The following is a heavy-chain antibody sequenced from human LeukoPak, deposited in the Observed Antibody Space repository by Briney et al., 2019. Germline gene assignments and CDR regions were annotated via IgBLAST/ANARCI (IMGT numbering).Heavy chain of an antibody. J-gene: IGHJ5*02. V-gene: IGHV4-38-2*02. Sequence: SETLSLTCTVSGYSISSGFYWGWFRQPPGKGLEWIGSIYHSGTTYYNPSLKSRVTLSVDTSKNQFSLSLSSVTAADTAVYFCARGDSGVRWFDPWGQGTLVTVSS. CDR3: ARGDSGVRWFDP. CDR2: IYHSGTT. CDR1: GYSISSGFY. D-gene: IGHD2-15*01.